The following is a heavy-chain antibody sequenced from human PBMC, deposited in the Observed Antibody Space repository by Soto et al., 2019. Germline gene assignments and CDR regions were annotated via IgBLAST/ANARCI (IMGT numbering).Heavy chain of an antibody. D-gene: IGHD3-9*01. Sequence: SGGSLRLSCASSGFTFISYSMNWVRQAPGKGLEWVSSISSSSSYIYYADSVKGRFTISRDNAKNSLYLQMNSLRAEDTAVYYCARARGDILTGYSIDYWGQGTLVTVSS. CDR3: ARARGDILTGYSIDY. J-gene: IGHJ4*02. CDR2: ISSSSSYI. CDR1: GFTFISYS. V-gene: IGHV3-21*01.